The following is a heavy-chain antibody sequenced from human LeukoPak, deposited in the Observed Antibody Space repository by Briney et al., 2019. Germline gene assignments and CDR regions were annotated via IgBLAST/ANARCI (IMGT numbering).Heavy chain of an antibody. CDR1: GGSISSYY. Sequence: SETLSLTCTVSGGSISSYYWSWIRQPAGKGLEWIGRIYTSGSTNYNPSLKSRVTMSVDTSKKQISLKLRSVTAADTAVYYCARDQTYSGSGIYTYFDYWGQGILVTVSS. CDR3: ARDQTYSGSGIYTYFDY. J-gene: IGHJ4*02. V-gene: IGHV4-4*07. CDR2: IYTSGST. D-gene: IGHD3-10*01.